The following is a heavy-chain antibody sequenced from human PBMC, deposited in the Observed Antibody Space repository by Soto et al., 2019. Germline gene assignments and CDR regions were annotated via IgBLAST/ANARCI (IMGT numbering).Heavy chain of an antibody. J-gene: IGHJ5*02. CDR3: TKSLNINWKNWFDP. CDR1: GFTFSSSA. Sequence: EEQLLESGGGLVQPGASLRLSCAASGFTFSSSAMNWVRQAPGKGLEWVSIISDSGSRTYYADSVRGRFTISRDNSKTTLYLQMNSLRAEDTALYYCTKSLNINWKNWFDPWGQGTLVTVSS. V-gene: IGHV3-23*01. D-gene: IGHD1-1*01. CDR2: ISDSGSRT.